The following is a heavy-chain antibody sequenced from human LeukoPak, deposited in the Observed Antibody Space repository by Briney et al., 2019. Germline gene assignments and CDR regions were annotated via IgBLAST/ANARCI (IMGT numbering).Heavy chain of an antibody. V-gene: IGHV4-39*01. CDR1: GGSISSNSYY. J-gene: IGHJ4*02. D-gene: IGHD5-12*01. CDR2: IYYSGST. Sequence: SETLSLTCAVSGGSISSNSYYWGWIRQPPGKGLEWIGSIYYSGSTYYNPSPKSRVTISVDTSKNQFSLKLSSVTAADTAVYYCARFIVATIPFDYWGQGTLVTVSS. CDR3: ARFIVATIPFDY.